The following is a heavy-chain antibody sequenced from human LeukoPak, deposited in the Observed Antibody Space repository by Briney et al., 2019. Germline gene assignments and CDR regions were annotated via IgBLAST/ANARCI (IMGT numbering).Heavy chain of an antibody. Sequence: ASVKVSFKASGYTFTVYYMHWVRQAPGQGLEWMGWINPNSGGTNYAQKFQGRVTMTRDTSISTAYMELSRLRSDDTAVYYCARALVVPADFDYWGQGTLVTVSS. J-gene: IGHJ4*02. D-gene: IGHD2-2*01. CDR1: GYTFTVYY. CDR2: INPNSGGT. CDR3: ARALVVPADFDY. V-gene: IGHV1-2*02.